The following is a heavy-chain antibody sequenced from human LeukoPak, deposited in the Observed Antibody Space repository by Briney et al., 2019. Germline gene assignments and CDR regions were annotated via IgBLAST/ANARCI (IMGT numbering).Heavy chain of an antibody. CDR3: TRDQDF. V-gene: IGHV3-74*01. D-gene: IGHD3-3*01. J-gene: IGHJ4*02. CDR1: GLSLSGYW. Sequence: GGSLRLSCAASGLSLSGYWMHWVRQAPGKGLMWVSRISSDGSTTDYAASVKGRFTISRDNAKNTVYLQMNSLRAEDMAVYYCTRDQDFWGQGTLVTVSS. CDR2: ISSDGSTT.